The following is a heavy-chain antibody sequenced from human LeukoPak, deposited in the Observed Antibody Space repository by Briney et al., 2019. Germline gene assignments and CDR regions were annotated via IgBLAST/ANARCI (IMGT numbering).Heavy chain of an antibody. J-gene: IGHJ3*02. CDR3: AKDMSRWGSGYFGAFDI. D-gene: IGHD6-19*01. V-gene: IGHV3-9*01. CDR1: GFTFYDYA. Sequence: GRSLRLSCAASGFTFYDYAMHGGRQAPGEGLGCGSGISWNSGIIGYANSVKGRFTISRDNAKNSLYLQMNSLRAEDTALYYCAKDMSRWGSGYFGAFDIWGQGTMVTVSS. CDR2: ISWNSGII.